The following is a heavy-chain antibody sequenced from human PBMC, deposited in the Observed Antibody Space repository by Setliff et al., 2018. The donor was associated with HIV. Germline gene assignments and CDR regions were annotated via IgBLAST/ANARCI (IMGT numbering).Heavy chain of an antibody. D-gene: IGHD2-2*01. J-gene: IGHJ6*03. V-gene: IGHV4-59*02. CDR3: AREVRVVLPAAASGSYYYYYMDV. Sequence: ASETLSLTCSVSGDSVSSHYWSWIRQTPEKGLEWIAYMYHSGSTIYSPSLRSRVTISVDTSKNQFSLKLSSVTAADTAVYYCAREVRVVLPAAASGSYYYYYMDVWGKGTTVTVSS. CDR2: MYHSGST. CDR1: GDSVSSHY.